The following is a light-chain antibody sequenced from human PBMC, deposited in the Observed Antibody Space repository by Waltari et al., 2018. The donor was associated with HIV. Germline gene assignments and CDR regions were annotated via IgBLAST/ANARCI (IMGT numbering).Light chain of an antibody. CDR1: RSHIGSSI. CDR2: SNN. J-gene: IGLJ3*02. V-gene: IGLV1-44*01. CDR3: AAWDDSLNGWV. Sequence: QSVLTQPPSASGTPGQRVTIACSGSRSHIGSSIVHCYQQLPGPAPKLLIYSNNQRPSGVPDRCAGSKSGTSASLAISGLQSEDEADYYCAAWDDSLNGWVFGGGTKLTVL.